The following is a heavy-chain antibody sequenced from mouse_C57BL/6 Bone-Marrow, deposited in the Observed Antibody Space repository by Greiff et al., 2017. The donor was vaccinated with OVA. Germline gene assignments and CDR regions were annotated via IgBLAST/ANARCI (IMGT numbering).Heavy chain of an antibody. D-gene: IGHD1-1*01. J-gene: IGHJ2*02. Sequence: QVHVKQPGAELVRPGSSVKLSCKASGYTFTSYWMDWVKQRPGQGLEWIGNIYPSDSETHYNQKFKDKATLTVDKSSSTAYMHLSSLTSEDSAVYYCAHYGSRLYLHYWGQGTSLTVSS. V-gene: IGHV1-61*01. CDR3: AHYGSRLYLHY. CDR2: IYPSDSET. CDR1: GYTFTSYW.